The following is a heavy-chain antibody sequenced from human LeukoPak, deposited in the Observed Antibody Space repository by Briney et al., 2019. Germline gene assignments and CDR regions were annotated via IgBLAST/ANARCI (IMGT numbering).Heavy chain of an antibody. J-gene: IGHJ4*02. CDR1: GFSFMNAW. V-gene: IGHV3-15*01. Sequence: SGGSLRLSCAASGFSFMNAWMIWVRQAPGKGLEWVGRIKSNAYGGTPDYAAPARGRFTISRDDSKNTLYLQMNSLKTEDTAVYYCTTFYHEYSPYWGRGTLVTVST. CDR3: TTFYHEYSPY. D-gene: IGHD2/OR15-2a*01. CDR2: IKSNAYGGTP.